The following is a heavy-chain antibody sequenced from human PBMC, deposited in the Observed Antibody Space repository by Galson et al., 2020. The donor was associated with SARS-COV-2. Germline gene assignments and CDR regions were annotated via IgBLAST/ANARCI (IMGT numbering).Heavy chain of an antibody. CDR2: IWYGGSFV. J-gene: IGHJ1*01. V-gene: IGHV3-33*01. CDR1: FSFSASG. CDR3: ARGSGLSSAPAQYYDTSDYFAEYFQD. Sequence: GGSMSLSCGFSFSASGIHWVRQDTGKGLEWVAVIWYGGSFVYSADAVRGRFAVSRDASTHTVHLDMNRLRADDTAMYYCARGSGLSSAPAQYYDTSDYFAEYFQDWGLGTLVTVSS. D-gene: IGHD3-22*01.